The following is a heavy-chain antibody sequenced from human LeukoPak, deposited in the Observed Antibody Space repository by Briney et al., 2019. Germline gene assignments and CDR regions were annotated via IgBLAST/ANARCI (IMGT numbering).Heavy chain of an antibody. CDR3: ARASYYYDPTWDY. D-gene: IGHD3-22*01. CDR2: INPNSGGT. CDR1: GYTFTGYY. J-gene: IGHJ4*02. V-gene: IGHV1-2*02. Sequence: GASVKVSCKASGYTFTGYYMHRVRQAPGQGLEWMGWINPNSGGTNYAQKFQGRVTMTTDTSTSTAYMELRSLRSDDTAVYYCARASYYYDPTWDYWGQGTLVTVSS.